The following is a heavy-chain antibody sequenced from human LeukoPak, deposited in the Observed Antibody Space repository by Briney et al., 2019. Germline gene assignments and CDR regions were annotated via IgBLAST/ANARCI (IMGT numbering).Heavy chain of an antibody. Sequence: GGSLRLSCAASGFTFSSYSMNWVRQAPGKGLEWVSSISSSSSYIYYADSVKGRFTISRDNAKNSLYLQMNSLRAEDTAVYYCARDRVDFWSGYSNWGQGTLVTVSS. J-gene: IGHJ4*02. CDR3: ARDRVDFWSGYSN. D-gene: IGHD3-3*01. CDR2: ISSSSSYI. CDR1: GFTFSSYS. V-gene: IGHV3-21*01.